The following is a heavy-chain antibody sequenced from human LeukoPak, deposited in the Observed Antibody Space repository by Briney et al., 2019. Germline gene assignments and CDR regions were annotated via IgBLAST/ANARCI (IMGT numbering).Heavy chain of an antibody. CDR3: AREGPARPYYDFWSGYYGKPSSHFDY. V-gene: IGHV4-4*07. D-gene: IGHD3-3*01. J-gene: IGHJ4*02. CDR1: GGSISSYY. CDR2: IYTSGST. Sequence: SETLSLTCTVSGGSISSYYWSWIRQPAGKGLEWIGRIYTSGSTNYNPSLKSRVTMSVDTSKNQFSLKLSSVTAADTAVYYCAREGPARPYYDFWSGYYGKPSSHFDYWGQGTLVTVSS.